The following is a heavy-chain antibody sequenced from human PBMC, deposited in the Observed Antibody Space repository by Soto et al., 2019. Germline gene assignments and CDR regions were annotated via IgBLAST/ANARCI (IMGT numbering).Heavy chain of an antibody. D-gene: IGHD3-10*01. V-gene: IGHV4-31*03. CDR3: ATYGSGTYKPTTFDY. Sequence: QVQLQESGPGLVKPSQTLSLTCTVSGGSISSGGYYWSWIRQHPGKGLEGIGYIYYGGSPYYNPSLKSRVTISVDTSKNQFSLKLSSVTAADTAVYYCATYGSGTYKPTTFDYWGQGTLVTVSS. CDR2: IYYGGSP. CDR1: GGSISSGGYY. J-gene: IGHJ4*02.